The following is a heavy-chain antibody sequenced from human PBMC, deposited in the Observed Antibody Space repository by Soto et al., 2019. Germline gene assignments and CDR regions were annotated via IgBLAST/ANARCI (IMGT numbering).Heavy chain of an antibody. Sequence: QVQLMQSGAEVKKPGASVKVSCKASGDTFTDYYINWVRQAPGQGLEWMGTVNPSGGHTTYAQHFLGRVTMTRDTSTSTRYMELTSLTSDDTAVYYCARGGHVVVVTAALDYWGQGTLVTVSS. CDR3: ARGGHVVVVTAALDY. CDR1: GDTFTDYY. D-gene: IGHD2-21*02. V-gene: IGHV1-46*01. J-gene: IGHJ4*02. CDR2: VNPSGGHT.